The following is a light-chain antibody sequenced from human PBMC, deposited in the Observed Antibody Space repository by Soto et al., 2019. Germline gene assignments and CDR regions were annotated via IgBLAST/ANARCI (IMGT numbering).Light chain of an antibody. CDR2: DFS. Sequence: EIVLTQSPATLSLPPGERATLSCRASQSVSGYFAWYQQKPGQAPRLLIYDFSNRAPGIPARFSGSWSGTDFTLTISGLEPEDSAVYYCQQRHNRPPRTFGGGTKVDIK. CDR3: QQRHNRPPRT. CDR1: QSVSGY. V-gene: IGKV3-11*01. J-gene: IGKJ4*01.